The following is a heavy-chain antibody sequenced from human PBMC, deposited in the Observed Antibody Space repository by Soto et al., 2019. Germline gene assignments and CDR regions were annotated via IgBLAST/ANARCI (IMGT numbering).Heavy chain of an antibody. V-gene: IGHV4-30-2*01. CDR1: GDSISSGGYS. Sequence: QLQLQESGSGLVKPSQTLSLTCAVSGDSISSGGYSWNWIWQPPGKGLEWIGYIYHSGGTDYNPSLKSRITITVDSSNNQFSLKLSSVTAADTAVYYCARDSRSGYYLEYWGQGTLVTVSS. J-gene: IGHJ4*02. D-gene: IGHD3-22*01. CDR2: IYHSGGT. CDR3: ARDSRSGYYLEY.